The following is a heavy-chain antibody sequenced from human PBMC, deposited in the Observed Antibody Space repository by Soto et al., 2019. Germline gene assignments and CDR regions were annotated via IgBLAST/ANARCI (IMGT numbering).Heavy chain of an antibody. J-gene: IGHJ4*02. CDR2: IWYDGSNK. D-gene: IGHD3-22*01. CDR1: GFTFSSYG. CDR3: ARPSPGVIALDY. V-gene: IGHV3-33*01. Sequence: QVQLVESGGGVVQPGRSLRLSCAASGFTFSSYGMHWVRQAPGKGLEWVALIWYDGSNKYYADSVKGRFTISRDNSKNTLYLQMNSLRAEDTAVYYCARPSPGVIALDYWGQGTLVTVSS.